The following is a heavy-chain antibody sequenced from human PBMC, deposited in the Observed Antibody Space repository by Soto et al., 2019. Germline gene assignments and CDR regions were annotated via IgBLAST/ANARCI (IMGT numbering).Heavy chain of an antibody. J-gene: IGHJ4*02. CDR3: AKGRSSPGGPYYCDD. V-gene: IGHV3-23*01. D-gene: IGHD6-6*01. CDR1: GFTFSSYA. Sequence: PGGSLRLSCAASGFTFSSYAMTWVRQAPGKGLEWVSAISYNGAASYYADSVKGRFTFSRDNSKNMLDLQMNSLRAEDTAVYYCAKGRSSPGGPYYCDDWGQGTLVTVSS. CDR2: ISYNGAAS.